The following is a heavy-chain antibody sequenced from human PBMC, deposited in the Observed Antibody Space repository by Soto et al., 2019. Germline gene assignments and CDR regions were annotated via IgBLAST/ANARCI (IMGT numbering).Heavy chain of an antibody. Sequence: GGSLRLSCAASGFTFSTYGMHWVRQAPGKGLEWVAVIRYDGSNKYYADSVKGRFTISRDNSKNTLYLQMNSLRAEDTAVYYCARDLGYYDSSGHWGQGTLVTVSS. CDR2: IRYDGSNK. CDR1: GFTFSTYG. D-gene: IGHD3-22*01. J-gene: IGHJ4*02. V-gene: IGHV3-33*01. CDR3: ARDLGYYDSSGH.